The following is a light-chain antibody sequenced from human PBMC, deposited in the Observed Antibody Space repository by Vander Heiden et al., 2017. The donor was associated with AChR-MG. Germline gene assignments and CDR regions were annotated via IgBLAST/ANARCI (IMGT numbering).Light chain of an antibody. CDR3: QVWDSVSDPVV. CDR1: NIGSKS. J-gene: IGLJ2*01. CDR2: DDS. V-gene: IGLV3-21*02. Sequence: SYVLTQPPSVSVAPGRTATITCGGNNIGSKSVHWYQQKLGQAPVLVVYDDSDRPSGIPERISGSNSGNTATLTISRAEAGDEGDYYCQVWDSVSDPVVFGGGTKLTVL.